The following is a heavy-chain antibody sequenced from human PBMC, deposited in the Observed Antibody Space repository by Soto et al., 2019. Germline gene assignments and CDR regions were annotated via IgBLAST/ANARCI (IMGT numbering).Heavy chain of an antibody. J-gene: IGHJ4*02. D-gene: IGHD5-12*01. Sequence: QVQLQESGPGLVKHSETLSLTCTVSGGSISSYYWSWIRQPPGKGLEWIGYIYYSGSTNYNPSLKSRVTISVDTSKNQFSLKLSSVTAADTAVYYCARSISGRWLQEFDYWGQGTLVTVSS. CDR2: IYYSGST. CDR1: GGSISSYY. V-gene: IGHV4-59*01. CDR3: ARSISGRWLQEFDY.